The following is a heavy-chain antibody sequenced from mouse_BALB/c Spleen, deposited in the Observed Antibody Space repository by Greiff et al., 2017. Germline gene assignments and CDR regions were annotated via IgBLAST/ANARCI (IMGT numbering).Heavy chain of an antibody. CDR1: GYAFSSSW. CDR3: AREGGPYYAMDY. V-gene: IGHV1-82*01. D-gene: IGHD1-1*02. Sequence: QVQLQQSGPELVKPGASVKISCKASGYAFSSSWMNWVKQRPGQGLEWIGRIYPGDGDTNYNGKFKGKATLTADKSSSTAYMQLSSLTSVDSAVYFCAREGGPYYAMDYWGQGTSVTVSS. J-gene: IGHJ4*01. CDR2: IYPGDGDT.